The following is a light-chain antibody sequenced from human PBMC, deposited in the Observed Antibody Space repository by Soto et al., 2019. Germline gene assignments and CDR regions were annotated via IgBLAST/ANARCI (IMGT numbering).Light chain of an antibody. CDR3: CSPAGSYTWV. CDR2: EVT. V-gene: IGLV2-11*01. CDR1: SSDVGGYNY. J-gene: IGLJ3*02. Sequence: QSALTQPRSVSGSPGQSITISCTGTSSDVGGYNYVSWYQQHPGKAPKLIIYEVTNRPSGVSNRFSCSKSGNTASLTISGLQAEDEADYYCCSPAGSYTWVFGGGTKLTVL.